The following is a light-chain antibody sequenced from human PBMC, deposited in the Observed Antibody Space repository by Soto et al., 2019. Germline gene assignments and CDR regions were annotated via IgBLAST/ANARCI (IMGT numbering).Light chain of an antibody. J-gene: IGLJ2*01. V-gene: IGLV3-1*01. Sequence: SYELTQPPSVSVSPGQTASITCSGAELGDKYASWYQQKPGQSPVLVIYQDNKRPSGIPERFSGSNSGNTATLTIGGTQAMDEADYYCQAWDSSTAVFGGGTKLTVL. CDR1: ELGDKY. CDR3: QAWDSSTAV. CDR2: QDN.